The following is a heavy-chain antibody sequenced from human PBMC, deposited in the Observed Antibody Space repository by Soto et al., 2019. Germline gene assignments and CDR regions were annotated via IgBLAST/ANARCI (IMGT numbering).Heavy chain of an antibody. CDR1: GGSISSGDYY. V-gene: IGHV4-30-4*01. CDR3: ARQGHSYNTNYYYYGMDV. CDR2: IYYSGST. J-gene: IGHJ6*02. D-gene: IGHD5-18*01. Sequence: SETLSLTCTVSGGSISSGDYYWSWIRQPPGKGLEWIGYIYYSGSTYYNPSLKSRVTISVDTSKNQFSLKLSSVTAADTAVYYCARQGHSYNTNYYYYGMDVWGQGTTVTV.